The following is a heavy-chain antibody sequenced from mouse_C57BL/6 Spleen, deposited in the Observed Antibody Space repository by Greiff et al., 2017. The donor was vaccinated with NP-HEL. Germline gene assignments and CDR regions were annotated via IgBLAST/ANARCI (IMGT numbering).Heavy chain of an antibody. J-gene: IGHJ2*01. CDR1: GYTFTGYW. D-gene: IGHD1-1*01. CDR3: ARPTIYYYGSSYGYFDY. V-gene: IGHV1-9*01. CDR2: ILPGSGST. Sequence: QVQLQQSGAELMKPGASVKLSCKATGYTFTGYWIEWVKQRPGHGLEWIGEILPGSGSTNYNEKFKGKATFTADTSSNPAYMQLSSLTTEESAIYYCARPTIYYYGSSYGYFDYWGQGTTLTVSS.